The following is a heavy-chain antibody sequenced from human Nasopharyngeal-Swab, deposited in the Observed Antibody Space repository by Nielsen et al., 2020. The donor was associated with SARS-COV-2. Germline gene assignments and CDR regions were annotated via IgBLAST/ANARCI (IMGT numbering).Heavy chain of an antibody. Sequence: SETLSLTCTVSGGSSSSYYWSWIRQPPGKELEWIGYIYYSGSTNYNPSLKSRVTISVDTSKNQFSLKLSSVTAADTAVYYCARGTIRGYYYYYMDVWGKGTTVTVSS. V-gene: IGHV4-59*01. CDR2: IYYSGST. CDR3: ARGTIRGYYYYYMDV. D-gene: IGHD3-9*01. J-gene: IGHJ6*03. CDR1: GGSSSSYY.